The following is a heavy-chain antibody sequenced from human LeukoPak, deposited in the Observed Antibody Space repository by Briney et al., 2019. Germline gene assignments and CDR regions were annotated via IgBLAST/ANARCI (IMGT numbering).Heavy chain of an antibody. D-gene: IGHD6-19*01. Sequence: SETLSLTCAVYGGSFSGYYWSWIRQPPGKRLEWLGEINHSGSTNYNPSLKSRVTISVDTSKNQFSLKLSSVTDGDTAVYYCARDLPIAMDSSGGRGGNWFDPWGQGTLVTVSS. J-gene: IGHJ5*02. V-gene: IGHV4-34*01. CDR3: ARDLPIAMDSSGGRGGNWFDP. CDR2: INHSGST. CDR1: GGSFSGYY.